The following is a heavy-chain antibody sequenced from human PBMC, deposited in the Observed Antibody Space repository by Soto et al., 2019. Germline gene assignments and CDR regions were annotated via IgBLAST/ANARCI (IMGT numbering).Heavy chain of an antibody. D-gene: IGHD2-21*02. CDR2: INPSGGST. J-gene: IGHJ4*02. Sequence: ASVKVSCKASGYTFTSYYMHWVRQAPGQGLEWMGIINPSGGSTSYAQKFQGRVTMTRDTSTSTVYMELSSLRSEDTAVYYCAREPGYAVVWTATDFDYWSQGTLVTVSS. V-gene: IGHV1-46*03. CDR3: AREPGYAVVWTATDFDY. CDR1: GYTFTSYY.